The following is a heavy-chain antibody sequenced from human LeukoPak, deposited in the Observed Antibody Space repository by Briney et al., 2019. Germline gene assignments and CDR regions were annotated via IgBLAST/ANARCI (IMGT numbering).Heavy chain of an antibody. J-gene: IGHJ4*02. CDR3: ARLRWQLVGHYFDY. V-gene: IGHV4-59*01. CDR2: IYSSGNT. Sequence: SETLSLTCSFSGDSISTYYWSWIRQSPGKGLEWIGHIYSSGNTDYNSSLKSRVTISVDTSKSQFSLRLSSVAATDTAVYYCARLRWQLVGHYFDYWGQGILGTVSS. CDR1: GDSISTYY. D-gene: IGHD1-26*01.